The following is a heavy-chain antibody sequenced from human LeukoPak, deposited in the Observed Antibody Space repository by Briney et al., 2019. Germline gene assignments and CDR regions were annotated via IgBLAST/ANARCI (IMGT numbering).Heavy chain of an antibody. V-gene: IGHV5-51*01. CDR2: IYPGDSDT. J-gene: IGHJ3*02. CDR1: GYSFTSYW. D-gene: IGHD2-15*01. CDR3: ARLVVVVVAAQGDAFDI. Sequence: GESLKISCKGSGYSFTSYWIGWVRQMPGKCLEWMGIIYPGDSDTRYSPSFQGQVTISADMSTSHAYLQWSSLKASATAMYYCARLVVVVVAAQGDAFDIWGQGTMVTVSS.